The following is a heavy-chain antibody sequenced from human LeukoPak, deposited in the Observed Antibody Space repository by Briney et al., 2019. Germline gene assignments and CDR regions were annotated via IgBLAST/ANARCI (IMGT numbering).Heavy chain of an antibody. J-gene: IGHJ4*02. CDR3: ARFHQYTSGDY. CDR2: ISQSSSNI. Sequence: GGSLRLSCAASGFTFSSYHMNWVRQAPGKGLEWVSSISQSSSNIYYADSIKGRFTISRDNAKNSLYLQLNSLRAEDTAVYYCARFHQYTSGDYWGQGTLVTISS. V-gene: IGHV3-21*01. CDR1: GFTFSSYH. D-gene: IGHD6-19*01.